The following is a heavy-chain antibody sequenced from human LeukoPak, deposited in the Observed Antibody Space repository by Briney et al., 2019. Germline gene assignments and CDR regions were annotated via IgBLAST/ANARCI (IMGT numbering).Heavy chain of an antibody. CDR1: GFTFSGYG. D-gene: IGHD3-10*01. Sequence: PGGSLRFSCAASGFTFSGYGMHWVRQAPGKGLEWVAVIYYDGNNKYYADSVKGRFTISRDNPKNTLYLQMNSLRAEDTAVYYCARWGSGTYNAYDHYGMDVWGQGTTVTVSS. CDR3: ARWGSGTYNAYDHYGMDV. V-gene: IGHV3-33*01. CDR2: IYYDGNNK. J-gene: IGHJ6*02.